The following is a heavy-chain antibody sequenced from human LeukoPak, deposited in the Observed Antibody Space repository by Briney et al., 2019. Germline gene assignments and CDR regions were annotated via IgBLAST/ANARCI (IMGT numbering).Heavy chain of an antibody. J-gene: IGHJ4*02. D-gene: IGHD6-6*01. V-gene: IGHV3-23*01. CDR2: ISDSGGNT. CDR1: GFTFSYP. Sequence: GGSLRLSCAASGFTFSYPMSWLRQAPWERLQWVSGISDSGGNTYYADSVRGRFTISRDNSKNTLYLQMNSLRAEDTAVYYCARHRSSWLIDYWGQGTLVTVSS. CDR3: ARHRSSWLIDY.